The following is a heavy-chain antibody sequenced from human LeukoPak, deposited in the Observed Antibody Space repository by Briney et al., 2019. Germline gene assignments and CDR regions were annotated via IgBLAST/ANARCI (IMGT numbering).Heavy chain of an antibody. CDR2: ISGSSGII. CDR1: GFTFNTYT. CDR3: ARDCSGRNWARDFDY. Sequence: GGSLRLSCAASGFTFNTYTMNWVRQAPGKGLEWVSYISGSSGIIDYADSVRGRFTISRDNAKNSLYLQMNSLRAEDTAVYYCARDCSGRNWARDFDYWGQGTLVTVSS. J-gene: IGHJ4*02. D-gene: IGHD2-15*01. V-gene: IGHV3-48*01.